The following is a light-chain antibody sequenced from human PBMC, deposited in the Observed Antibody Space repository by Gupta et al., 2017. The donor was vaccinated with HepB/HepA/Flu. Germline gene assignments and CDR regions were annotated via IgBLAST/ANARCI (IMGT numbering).Light chain of an antibody. CDR3: ASGDSSLRAGL. CDR1: SSNIGDNF. J-gene: IGLJ3*02. V-gene: IGLV1-51*02. Sequence: QSVLTQPPSVSATPGQKVTISCSGSSSNIGDNFASWYQQLPGTAPKLLIYENKKRPSGIPDRFSGSKSGTSATLAITGLQTGDEADYYCASGDSSLRAGLFGGGTKLTVL. CDR2: ENK.